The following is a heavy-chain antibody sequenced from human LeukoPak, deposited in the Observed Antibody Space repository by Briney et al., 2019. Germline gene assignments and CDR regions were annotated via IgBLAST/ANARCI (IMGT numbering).Heavy chain of an antibody. CDR2: VYSDDTT. V-gene: IGHV3-53*01. CDR1: GFAVSNNY. CDR3: ASSKYYYFYGMDV. D-gene: IGHD2/OR15-2a*01. J-gene: IGHJ6*02. Sequence: GGSLRLSCAASGFAVSNNYMNWVRLGPGKGLEWVSTVYSDDTTYYADSAKGRFTISRDNSKNMLYLQMNSLRAEDTAVYYCASSKYYYFYGMDVWGPGTTVTVSS.